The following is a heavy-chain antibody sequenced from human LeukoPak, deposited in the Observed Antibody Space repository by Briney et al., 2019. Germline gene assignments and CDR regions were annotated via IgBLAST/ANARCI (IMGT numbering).Heavy chain of an antibody. CDR2: IYPDDSDV. CDR3: MRGGLRGSWDGYSDY. Sequence: GESLKISCMGYGYSFSTYWIGWVRQVPGKGLEWMAMIYPDDSDVRYNPSFQGHVAISADKSIHTAFLQWYTLKASDTAMYYCMRGGLRGSWDGYSDYWGQGTLLSVSS. D-gene: IGHD5-18*01. J-gene: IGHJ4*02. V-gene: IGHV5-51*01. CDR1: GYSFSTYW.